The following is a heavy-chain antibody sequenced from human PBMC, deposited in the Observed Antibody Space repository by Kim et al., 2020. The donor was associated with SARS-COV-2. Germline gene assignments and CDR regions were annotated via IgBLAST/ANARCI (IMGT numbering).Heavy chain of an antibody. D-gene: IGHD4-17*01. CDR2: ISSSGSTI. Sequence: GGSLRLSCAASGFTFSSYEMNWVRQAPGKGLEWVSYISSSGSTIYYADSVKGRFTISRDNAKNSLYLQMNSLRAEDTAVYYCALETPTPRNDYGDGGAYYYYYGMDVWGQGTTVTVSS. CDR3: ALETPTPRNDYGDGGAYYYYYGMDV. J-gene: IGHJ6*02. CDR1: GFTFSSYE. V-gene: IGHV3-48*03.